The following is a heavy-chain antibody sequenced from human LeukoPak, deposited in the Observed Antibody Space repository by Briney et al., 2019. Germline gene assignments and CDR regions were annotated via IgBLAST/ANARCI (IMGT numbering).Heavy chain of an antibody. Sequence: GGSLRLSCAASGFTFSDYYMSWIRQAPGKGLEWVSYISSSSSTIYYADSVKGRFTISRDNAKNSLYLQMNSLRAEDTAVYYCARDVHYDYVWGSYRYTDYFDYWGQGTLVTVSS. CDR1: GFTFSDYY. J-gene: IGHJ4*02. CDR2: ISSSSSTI. CDR3: ARDVHYDYVWGSYRYTDYFDY. V-gene: IGHV3-11*04. D-gene: IGHD3-16*02.